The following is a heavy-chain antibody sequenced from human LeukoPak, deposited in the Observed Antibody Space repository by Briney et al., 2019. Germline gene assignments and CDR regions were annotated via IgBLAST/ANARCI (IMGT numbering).Heavy chain of an antibody. D-gene: IGHD2-8*01. Sequence: PGGSLRLSCAASGFTFSAYSMSWVRQAPGKGLEWVAGLGRTGESKYYADSVKGRFTISRDNSKDTVSLQMNSLRPEDSAIYYCVKDRPCEGCMPMDAWGQGTTVAVSS. CDR3: VKDRPCEGCMPMDA. V-gene: IGHV3-23*01. CDR2: LGRTGESK. J-gene: IGHJ6*02. CDR1: GFTFSAYS.